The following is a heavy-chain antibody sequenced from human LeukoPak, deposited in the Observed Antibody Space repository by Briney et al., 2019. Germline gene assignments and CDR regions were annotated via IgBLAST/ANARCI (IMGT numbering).Heavy chain of an antibody. CDR1: GYTFTSYY. CDR3: ARDRGGDYGRGWYYYYYYMDV. J-gene: IGHJ6*03. V-gene: IGHV1-46*01. CDR2: INPSGGST. Sequence: ASVKVSCKASGYTFTSYYMHWVRQAPGQGLEWMGIINPSGGSTSYAQKFQGRVTMTRDTSTSTVCMELSSLRSEDTAVYYCARDRGGDYGRGWYYYYYYMDVWGKGTTVTVSS. D-gene: IGHD4-17*01.